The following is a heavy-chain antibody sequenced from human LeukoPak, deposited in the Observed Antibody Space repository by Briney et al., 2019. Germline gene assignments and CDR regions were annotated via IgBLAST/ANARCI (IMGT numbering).Heavy chain of an antibody. CDR3: TTRRQDGW. J-gene: IGHJ4*02. D-gene: IGHD2-15*01. CDR1: GFTFSDAW. CDR2: IKSKSDSGTI. V-gene: IGHV3-15*01. Sequence: GGSLRLSCVGSGFTFSDAWMSGVRQAPEKGLEWVGRIKSKSDSGTIDYAAPVKGRFTISRDDSRNTLYLQMNSLKTEDTAVYYCTTRRQDGWWGQGTLVTVS.